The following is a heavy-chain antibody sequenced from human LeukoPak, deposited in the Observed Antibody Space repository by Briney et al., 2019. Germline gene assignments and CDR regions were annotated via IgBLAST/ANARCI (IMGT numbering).Heavy chain of an antibody. CDR3: AKNELMVYAVRRGSFDY. V-gene: IGHV3-23*01. D-gene: IGHD2-8*01. J-gene: IGHJ4*02. CDR2: ISGSGGST. CDR1: GFTFSSYA. Sequence: GGSLRLSCAASGFTFSSYAMSWVRQAPGKGLEWVSAISGSGGSTYYADSVKGRFTISRDNSKNTLYLQMNSLRAEDTAVYYCAKNELMVYAVRRGSFDYWGQGTLVTVSS.